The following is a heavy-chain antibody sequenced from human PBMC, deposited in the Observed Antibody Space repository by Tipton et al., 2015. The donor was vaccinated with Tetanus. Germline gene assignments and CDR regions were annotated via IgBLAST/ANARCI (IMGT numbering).Heavy chain of an antibody. J-gene: IGHJ4*02. CDR2: INHSGST. CDR1: GGSFSGYF. CDR3: ARVEEGYCSGGTCYFAD. V-gene: IGHV4-34*01. D-gene: IGHD2-15*01. Sequence: TLSLTCAVYGGSFSGYFWSWIRQPPGKGLEWIGEINHSGSTNYNPSLKKRATISVDTSKNQFSLKLNSVTAADTAVYYCARVEEGYCSGGTCYFADWGRGTLVTVSS.